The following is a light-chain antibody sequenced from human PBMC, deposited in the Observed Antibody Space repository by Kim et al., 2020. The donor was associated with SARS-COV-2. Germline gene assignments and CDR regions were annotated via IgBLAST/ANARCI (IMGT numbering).Light chain of an antibody. CDR2: RAS. CDR3: QQYLNWPLT. Sequence: VCPGQRTTLACKASQQIYTYLAWYQQKPGQAPKLLSARASTRATGVPARFSGSGSGTDFTLTIISLQSEDFADYYCQQYLNWPLTFGQGTKVDIK. V-gene: IGKV3-15*01. CDR1: QQIYTY. J-gene: IGKJ1*01.